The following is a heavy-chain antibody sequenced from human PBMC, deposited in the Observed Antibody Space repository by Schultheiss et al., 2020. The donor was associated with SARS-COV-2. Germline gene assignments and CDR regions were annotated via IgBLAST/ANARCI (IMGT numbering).Heavy chain of an antibody. CDR2: IYYSGST. V-gene: IGHV4-30-4*01. CDR1: GGSISSGDYY. Sequence: SETLSLTCTVSGGSISSGDYYWSWIRQPPGKGLEWIGYIYYSGSTYYNPSLKSRVTISVDTSKNQFSLKLSSVTAADTAVYYCARGLGFLEWLLSGWFDPWGQGTLVTVSS. D-gene: IGHD3-3*01. CDR3: ARGLGFLEWLLSGWFDP. J-gene: IGHJ5*02.